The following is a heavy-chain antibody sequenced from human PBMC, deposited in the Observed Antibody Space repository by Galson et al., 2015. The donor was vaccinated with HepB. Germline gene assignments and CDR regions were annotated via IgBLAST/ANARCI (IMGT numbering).Heavy chain of an antibody. Sequence: TLSLTCAVSGGSINSGGYSWSWIRQPPGKAPEWIGYIYHSGSTYYNPSLKSRVTISVDRSKNQFSLKLSSVTAADTAVYYCARGALYDRSGPQDVAFDIWGQGTMVTVSS. CDR2: IYHSGST. CDR1: GGSINSGGYS. CDR3: ARGALYDRSGPQDVAFDI. J-gene: IGHJ3*02. V-gene: IGHV4-30-2*01. D-gene: IGHD3-22*01.